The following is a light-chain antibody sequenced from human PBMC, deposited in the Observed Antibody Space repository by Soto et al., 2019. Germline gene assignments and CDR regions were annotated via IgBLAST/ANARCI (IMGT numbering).Light chain of an antibody. Sequence: TQMSKSQCSLSASVGDRVTITCWSSQSNSSYLNWYQQKPGKAPKLLIYAASSLQSGVHSRFSGSGSGTDFTLTISSLQSEGFATSYCQQSYSIPRTFGGGTKVDIK. CDR2: AAS. V-gene: IGKV1-39*01. J-gene: IGKJ4*01. CDR3: QQSYSIPRT. CDR1: QSNSSY.